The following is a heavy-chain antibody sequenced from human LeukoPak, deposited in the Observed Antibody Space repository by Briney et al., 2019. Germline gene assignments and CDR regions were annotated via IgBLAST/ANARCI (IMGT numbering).Heavy chain of an antibody. D-gene: IGHD6-6*01. J-gene: IGHJ6*03. Sequence: GGSLRLSCAASGFTFSSYGMSWVRQAPGKGLEWVSAISGSGGSTYYADSVKGRFTISRDNSKNTLYLQMNSLRAEDTAVYYCAKVGGLSSSSYYYYYMDVWGKGTTVTVSS. V-gene: IGHV3-23*01. CDR1: GFTFSSYG. CDR3: AKVGGLSSSSYYYYYMDV. CDR2: ISGSGGST.